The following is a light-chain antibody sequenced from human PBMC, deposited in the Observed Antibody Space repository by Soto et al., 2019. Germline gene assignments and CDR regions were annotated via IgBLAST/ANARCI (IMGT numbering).Light chain of an antibody. V-gene: IGKV3-15*01. CDR3: QQYYSWPRT. J-gene: IGKJ1*01. CDR1: RSVGSS. CDR2: DAS. Sequence: EIVLTQSPATLSLSPGDRATLSCRASRSVGSSLAWYQQKPGQAPRLLIYDASTRATGIPARFSGSGSGTEFTLSISSLQSEDFAIYYCQQYYSWPRTFGQGTKVDI.